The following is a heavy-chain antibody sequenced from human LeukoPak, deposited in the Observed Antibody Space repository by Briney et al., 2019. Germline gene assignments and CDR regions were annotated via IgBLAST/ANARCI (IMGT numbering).Heavy chain of an antibody. V-gene: IGHV3-66*01. CDR1: GFTGKNTY. Sequence: GGSLRLSCAASGFTGKNTYMNWVRQAPGKGLEWVSVIYSGGGTYYADSVKGRFTISRDNSKNPLYLQMNSLRAEDTAVYYCVRDDRRYGDYGYFDYWGQGTLVTVSS. CDR3: VRDDRRYGDYGYFDY. CDR2: IYSGGGT. D-gene: IGHD4-17*01. J-gene: IGHJ4*02.